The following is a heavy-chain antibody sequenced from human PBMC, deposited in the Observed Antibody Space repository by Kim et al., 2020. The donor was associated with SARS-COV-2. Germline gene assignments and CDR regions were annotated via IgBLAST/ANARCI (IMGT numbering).Heavy chain of an antibody. V-gene: IGHV3-66*01. Sequence: GDTRYRNYVKGRVTISRDRSKNTLFLQMNCLRVEDTAIYFCTPFTSKDYWGQGTLVTVAS. CDR3: TPFTSKDY. CDR2: GDT. J-gene: IGHJ4*02.